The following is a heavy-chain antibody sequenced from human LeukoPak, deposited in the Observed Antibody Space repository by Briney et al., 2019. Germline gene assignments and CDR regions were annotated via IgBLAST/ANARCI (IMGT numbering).Heavy chain of an antibody. Sequence: SETLSLTCTVSGYSISSGYYWGWIRQPPGKGLEWIGSIYHSGSTYYNPSLKSRVTISVDTSKNQFSLKLSSVTAADTAVYYCARDLYGSGSSPWGQGTLVTVSS. CDR1: GYSISSGYY. D-gene: IGHD3-10*01. V-gene: IGHV4-38-2*02. CDR2: IYHSGST. CDR3: ARDLYGSGSSP. J-gene: IGHJ5*02.